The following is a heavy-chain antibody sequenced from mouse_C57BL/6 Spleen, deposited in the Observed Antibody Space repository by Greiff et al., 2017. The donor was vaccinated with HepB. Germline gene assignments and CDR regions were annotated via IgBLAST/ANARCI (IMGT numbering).Heavy chain of an antibody. D-gene: IGHD1-1*01. V-gene: IGHV14-4*01. Sequence: VQLQQSGAELVRPGASVKLSCTASGFNIKDDYMHWVKQRPEQGLEWIGWIDPENGDTEYASKFQGKATITADTSSNTAYLQRSSLTSEGTAVYYCTTLSYYYEGYWGQGTTLTVSS. CDR2: IDPENGDT. J-gene: IGHJ2*01. CDR1: GFNIKDDY. CDR3: TTLSYYYEGY.